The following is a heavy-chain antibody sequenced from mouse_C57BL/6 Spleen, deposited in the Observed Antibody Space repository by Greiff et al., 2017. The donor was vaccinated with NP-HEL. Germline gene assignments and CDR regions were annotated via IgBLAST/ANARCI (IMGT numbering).Heavy chain of an antibody. CDR2: IYPRSGNT. D-gene: IGHD1-1*01. V-gene: IGHV1-81*01. CDR3: ARRGPYPGRYFDV. Sequence: QVQLKESGAELARPGASVKLSCKASGYTFTSYGISWVKQRTGQGLEWIGEIYPRSGNTYYNEKFKGKATLTADKSSSTAYMELRSLTSEDSAVYFCARRGPYPGRYFDVWGTGTTVTVSS. CDR1: GYTFTSYG. J-gene: IGHJ1*03.